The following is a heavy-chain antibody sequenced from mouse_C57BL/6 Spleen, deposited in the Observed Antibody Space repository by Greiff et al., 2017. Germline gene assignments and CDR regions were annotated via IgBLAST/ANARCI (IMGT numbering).Heavy chain of an antibody. CDR3: ARRDYFDY. CDR1: GYTFTDYY. V-gene: IGHV1-76*01. Sequence: VQLQQSGAELVRPGASVKLSCKASGYTFTDYYINWVKQRPGQGLEWIARIYPGSGNTYYNEKFKGKATLTAEKSSSTAYMQLSSLTSEDSAVYFCARRDYFDYWGQGPTLTVSA. J-gene: IGHJ2*01. CDR2: IYPGSGNT.